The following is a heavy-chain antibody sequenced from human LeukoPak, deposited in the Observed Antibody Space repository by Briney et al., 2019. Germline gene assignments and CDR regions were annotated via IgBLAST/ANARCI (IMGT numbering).Heavy chain of an antibody. CDR1: GFTFSSFW. Sequence: GGSLRLSCAASGFTFSSFWISWVRQAPGKGLEGVANIKTDGSEKYYVDSVKGRFTISRDNAKNSLYLQMNSLRAEDTALYYCAKDAATSLYYFDYWGQGTLVTVSS. D-gene: IGHD5-24*01. CDR2: IKTDGSEK. CDR3: AKDAATSLYYFDY. J-gene: IGHJ4*02. V-gene: IGHV3-7*03.